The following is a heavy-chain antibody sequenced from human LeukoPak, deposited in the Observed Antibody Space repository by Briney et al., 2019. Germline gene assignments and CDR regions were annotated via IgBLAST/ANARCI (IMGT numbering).Heavy chain of an antibody. CDR1: GGSFSVYY. CDR2: INHSGTT. CDR3: ARGPTRYSSSWYPHLYFDY. Sequence: SETLSLTCAVYGGSFSVYYWSWIRQPPGEGLQWIAEINHSGTTNYNPSLKSRVTISIDTSKNQFSLKLSSVTAADTAVYYCARGPTRYSSSWYPHLYFDYWGQGTLVTVSS. V-gene: IGHV4-34*01. D-gene: IGHD6-13*01. J-gene: IGHJ4*02.